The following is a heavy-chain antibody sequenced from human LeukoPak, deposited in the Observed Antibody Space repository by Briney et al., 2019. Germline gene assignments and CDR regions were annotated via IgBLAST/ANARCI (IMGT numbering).Heavy chain of an antibody. V-gene: IGHV3-9*01. CDR2: ISWNSGSI. D-gene: IGHD3-22*01. J-gene: IGHJ4*02. CDR3: AKAARYDSSSWDY. Sequence: SGGSLRLSCAASGFTFDDYAMHWVRQAPGKGLEWVSGISWNSGSIGYADSVKGRFTISRDNAKNSLYLQMNSLRAEDTALYYCAKAARYDSSSWDYWGQGTLVTVSS. CDR1: GFTFDDYA.